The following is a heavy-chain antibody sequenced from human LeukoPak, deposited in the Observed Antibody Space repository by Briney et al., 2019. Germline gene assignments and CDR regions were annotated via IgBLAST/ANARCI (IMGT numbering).Heavy chain of an antibody. V-gene: IGHV3-21*01. CDR3: ARVLFLDYYMDV. CDR2: ISSSSSYI. D-gene: IGHD3-3*01. J-gene: IGHJ6*03. CDR1: GFTFSSYS. Sequence: TGGSLRLSCAASGFTFSSYSMNWVRQAPGKGLEWVSSISSSSSYIYYADSVKGRFTISRDNAKNSLYLQMNSLRAEDTAVYYCARVLFLDYYMDVWGKGTTVTVSS.